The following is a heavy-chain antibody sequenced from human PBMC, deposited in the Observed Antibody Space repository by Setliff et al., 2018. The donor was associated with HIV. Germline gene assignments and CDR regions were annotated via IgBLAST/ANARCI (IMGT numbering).Heavy chain of an antibody. Sequence: PSETLSLTCTVSGGSISSHYWSWIRQPPGKGLEWIGSIYYSGSTNYNPSLKSQVTISVDTSKNQFSLKLSSVTAADTAVYYCARGVGGYYNFWSGYYTADYWGQGTLVTVSS. V-gene: IGHV4-59*11. CDR2: IYYSGST. CDR3: ARGVGGYYNFWSGYYTADY. D-gene: IGHD3-3*01. CDR1: GGSISSHY. J-gene: IGHJ4*02.